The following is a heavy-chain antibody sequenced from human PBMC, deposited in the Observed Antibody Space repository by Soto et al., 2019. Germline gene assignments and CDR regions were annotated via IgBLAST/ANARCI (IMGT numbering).Heavy chain of an antibody. D-gene: IGHD3-10*01. J-gene: IGHJ6*02. CDR3: ARGRSGSGSYLAPYYYYYGMDV. V-gene: IGHV1-69*13. CDR2: IIPIFGTA. Sequence: SVKVSCKASGGTFSSYAISWVRQAPGQGLEWMGGIIPIFGTANYAQKFQGRVTITADESTSTAYMELSSLRSEDTAVYYCARGRSGSGSYLAPYYYYYGMDVWGQGTTVTVSS. CDR1: GGTFSSYA.